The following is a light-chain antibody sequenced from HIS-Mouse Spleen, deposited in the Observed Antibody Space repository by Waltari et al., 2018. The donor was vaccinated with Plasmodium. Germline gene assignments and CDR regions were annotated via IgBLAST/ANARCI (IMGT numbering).Light chain of an antibody. Sequence: DIQMTQSPSSLSASVGDRVTITCQASQDISNYLNWYQQKPGKAPKLLIYDASNLETGVPSRFSGSGSGTDFTFTISSLQPEVMATYYCQQYDNLPYTFGQGTKLEIK. V-gene: IGKV1-33*01. CDR1: QDISNY. CDR3: QQYDNLPYT. J-gene: IGKJ2*01. CDR2: DAS.